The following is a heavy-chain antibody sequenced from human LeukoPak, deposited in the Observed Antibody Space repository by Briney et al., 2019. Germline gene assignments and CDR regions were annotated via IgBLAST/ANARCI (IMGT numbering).Heavy chain of an antibody. CDR3: AKRYYYDNSGLWDS. Sequence: PGGTLRLSCAASGFTFSSYAMSWVRQAPGKGLEWVSALTSSGGSTYYVDSVKGRFTISRDNSKNTLYLQVNSLRAEDTAVYYCAKRYYYDNSGLWDSWGQGTLVTVSS. D-gene: IGHD3-22*01. V-gene: IGHV3-23*01. CDR2: LTSSGGST. CDR1: GFTFSSYA. J-gene: IGHJ4*02.